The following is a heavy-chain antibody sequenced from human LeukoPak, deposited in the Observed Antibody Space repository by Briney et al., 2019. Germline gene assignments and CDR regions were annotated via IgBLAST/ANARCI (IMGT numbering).Heavy chain of an antibody. Sequence: GGSLRLSCAASGFTFSSYWMSWVRQAPGKGLKWVANIKQDGSEKYYVDSVKGRFTISRDNAKNSLYLQMNSLRAEDTAVYYCARVDSSSWYGPYYYYGMDVWGQGTTVTVSS. CDR3: ARVDSSSWYGPYYYYGMDV. D-gene: IGHD6-13*01. CDR1: GFTFSSYW. CDR2: IKQDGSEK. J-gene: IGHJ6*02. V-gene: IGHV3-7*03.